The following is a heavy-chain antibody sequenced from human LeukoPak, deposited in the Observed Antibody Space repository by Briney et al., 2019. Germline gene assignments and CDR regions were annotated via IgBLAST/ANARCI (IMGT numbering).Heavy chain of an antibody. CDR2: ISSSSSYI. V-gene: IGHV3-21*04. J-gene: IGHJ2*01. Sequence: GGSLRLSCAASGFTFSSYSMNWVRQAPGKGLEWVSSISSSSSYIYYADSVKGRFTISRDSSKNTLFLQMNTLRAEDTAIYYCAKDRTVGASYWCFDLWGRGTLVTVSS. D-gene: IGHD1-26*01. CDR1: GFTFSSYS. CDR3: AKDRTVGASYWCFDL.